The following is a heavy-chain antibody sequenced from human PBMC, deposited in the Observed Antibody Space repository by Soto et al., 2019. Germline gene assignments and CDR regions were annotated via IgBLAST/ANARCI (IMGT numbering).Heavy chain of an antibody. D-gene: IGHD6-6*01. CDR1: GFPFSSSA. CDR2: ISYNGSTK. J-gene: IGHJ4*02. Sequence: GGSLRLSCTASGFPFSSSAMNWVRQAPGKGLEWVAVISYNGSTKYYADSVKGRFTISRDNSKNTLYLQMNSLRAEDTAVYYCARDNGAARDFDYWGQGTLVTVS. V-gene: IGHV3-30-3*01. CDR3: ARDNGAARDFDY.